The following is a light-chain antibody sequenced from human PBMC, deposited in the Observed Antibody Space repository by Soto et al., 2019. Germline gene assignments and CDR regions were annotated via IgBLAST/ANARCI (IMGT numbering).Light chain of an antibody. CDR3: QQYNNWPRT. V-gene: IGKV1-17*01. CDR2: TAS. J-gene: IGKJ5*01. CDR1: RYIRSD. Sequence: DIQMTQSPSSLSASVGDRVTITCRASRYIRSDLSWYQQRPGQAPKVLIYTASSLQSGVPSRFSGSGSGTEFTLTISSLQSEDFAVYYCQQYNNWPRTFGQGTRLEIK.